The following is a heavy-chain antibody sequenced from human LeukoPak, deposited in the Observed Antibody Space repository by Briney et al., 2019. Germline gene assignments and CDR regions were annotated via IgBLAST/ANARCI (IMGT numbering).Heavy chain of an antibody. CDR2: IHTSGST. D-gene: IGHD3-22*01. CDR3: ARDSYYYDSSGYSRFDY. V-gene: IGHV4-4*07. Sequence: SETLSLICTVSGGSISSYYWSWIRQPAGKGLEWIGRIHTSGSTNFKPSLKSRLTMSGDTSKNQFSLKLRSVTAADTAVYYCARDSYYYDSSGYSRFDYWGQGTLVTVSS. CDR1: GGSISSYY. J-gene: IGHJ4*02.